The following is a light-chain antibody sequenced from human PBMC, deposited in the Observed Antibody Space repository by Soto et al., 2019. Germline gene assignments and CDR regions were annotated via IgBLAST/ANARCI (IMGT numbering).Light chain of an antibody. CDR1: QSVSNY. J-gene: IGKJ1*01. Sequence: EIVLTQSPATLSLSPGERATLSCRASQSVSNYLAWYQQKPGQAPRILIYGASSRATGIPDRFSGSGSGTDFTLTISRLEPEDFAVYYCQQYGSSSRTLGQGTKVDIK. CDR3: QQYGSSSRT. V-gene: IGKV3-20*01. CDR2: GAS.